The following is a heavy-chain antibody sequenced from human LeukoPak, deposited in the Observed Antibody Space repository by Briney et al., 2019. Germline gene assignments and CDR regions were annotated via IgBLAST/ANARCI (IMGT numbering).Heavy chain of an antibody. V-gene: IGHV3-74*01. D-gene: IGHD3-9*01. CDR3: TRDLMDYDVSTGLHHYYMDV. Sequence: GGSLRLSCVASGFTFSSYWMHGVRQDPGKGRVWVSRINGDGRNINYADSVRGRFTISRDNAKNTLYLQMNTLRVEDTAVYYCTRDLMDYDVSTGLHHYYMDVWGQGTTVTVSS. J-gene: IGHJ6*02. CDR2: INGDGRNI. CDR1: GFTFSSYW.